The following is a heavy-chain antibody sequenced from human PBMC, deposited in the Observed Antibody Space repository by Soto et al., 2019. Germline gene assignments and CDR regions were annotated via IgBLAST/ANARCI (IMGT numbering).Heavy chain of an antibody. D-gene: IGHD3-16*01. V-gene: IGHV3-7*01. CDR2: MDQDGSET. CDR3: VCGGNFFIY. J-gene: IGHJ4*02. CDR1: GLTFSTYW. Sequence: EVQLVESGEGLVRPGGSLRPFCAAPGLTFSTYWMTWVRQPPGKGLGWVANMDQDGSETYYVDSVRGRFTVSRDNAKNSLYLQMNSLRVEDTAVYYCVCGGNFFIYWGQGTLVTVSP.